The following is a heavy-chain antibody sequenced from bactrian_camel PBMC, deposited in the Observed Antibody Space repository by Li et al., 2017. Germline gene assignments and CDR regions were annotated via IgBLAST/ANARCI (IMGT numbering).Heavy chain of an antibody. V-gene: IGHV3S63*01. D-gene: IGHD4*01. Sequence: HVQLVESGGGSVQTGGSRRLSCTASGFTFDDADMGWYRQAPGNECELVSTISSDGSTYYTDSVKGRFTISVDYAKNTVYLQMNSLKPEDTAMYYCAAGAQTRYLVLSDYDPLCSPAVSNYSYWGQGTQVTVS. CDR3: AAGAQTRYLVLSDYDPLCSPAVSNYSY. CDR1: GFTFDDAD. CDR2: ISSDGST. J-gene: IGHJ4*01.